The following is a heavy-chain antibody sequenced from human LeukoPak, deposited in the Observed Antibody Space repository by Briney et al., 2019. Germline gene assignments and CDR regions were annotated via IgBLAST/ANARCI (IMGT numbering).Heavy chain of an antibody. D-gene: IGHD5-18*01. Sequence: ASVKVSCKASGYTFTSYYTHWVRQAPGQGLEWMGIINPSGGSTSYAQKFQGRVTMTRDTSTSTVYMELSSLRSEDTAVYYCARSFGVDTAMYYFDYWGQGTLVTVSS. CDR1: GYTFTSYY. CDR2: INPSGGST. V-gene: IGHV1-46*01. J-gene: IGHJ4*02. CDR3: ARSFGVDTAMYYFDY.